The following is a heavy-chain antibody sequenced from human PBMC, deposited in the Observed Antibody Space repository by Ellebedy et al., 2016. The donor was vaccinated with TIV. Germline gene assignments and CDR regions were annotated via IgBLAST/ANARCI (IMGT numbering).Heavy chain of an antibody. CDR3: ARKTDTTGSGDY. CDR1: GFSVSHNF. D-gene: IGHD1-1*01. CDR2: IHSGGST. J-gene: IGHJ4*02. Sequence: PGGSLRLSCAASGFSVSHNFMTWVRQAPGKGLEWVSLIHSGGSTSYADSVKGRFTISRDNSRNTLYLQMNSLRAEDTAVYYCARKTDTTGSGDYWGQGTLVTVSS. V-gene: IGHV3-53*01.